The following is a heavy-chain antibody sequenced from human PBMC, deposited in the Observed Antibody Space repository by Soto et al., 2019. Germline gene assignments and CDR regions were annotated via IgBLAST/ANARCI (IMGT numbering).Heavy chain of an antibody. J-gene: IGHJ6*02. D-gene: IGHD2-15*01. CDR1: GGTFSSYA. V-gene: IGHV1-69*10. CDR2: IIPILGTA. CDR3: ARDRVGYCSGGSCYPQGYYYYGMDV. Sequence: SVKVSCKASGGTFSSYAISWVRQATGQGLEWMGGIIPILGTANYAQKCQGRVTITADKSTSTAYMELSSLRSEDTAVYYCARDRVGYCSGGSCYPQGYYYYGMDVWGQGTTVTVSS.